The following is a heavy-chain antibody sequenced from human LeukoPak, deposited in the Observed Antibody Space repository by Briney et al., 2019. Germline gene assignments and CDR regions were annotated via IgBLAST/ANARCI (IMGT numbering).Heavy chain of an antibody. Sequence: GSLRLSCAASGFTFSSYWLHWVRQAPGKGLVWVSRIKGDERSTNYADSVKGRFTISRDNAKNTLYLQMNSLRAEDTAVYYCARDPMDSYYFDYWGQGTLVTVSS. D-gene: IGHD3-10*01. V-gene: IGHV3-74*01. CDR1: GFTFSSYW. J-gene: IGHJ4*02. CDR3: ARDPMDSYYFDY. CDR2: IKGDERST.